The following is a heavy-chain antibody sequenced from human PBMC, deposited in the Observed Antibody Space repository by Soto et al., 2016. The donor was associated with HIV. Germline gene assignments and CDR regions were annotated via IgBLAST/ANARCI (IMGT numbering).Heavy chain of an antibody. D-gene: IGHD3-16*02. CDR3: AREYDYVWGSYRSDYYYYMDV. J-gene: IGHJ6*03. V-gene: IGHV1-18*01. CDR2: ISAYNGNT. Sequence: QVQLVQSGAEVKKPGASVKVSCKASGYTFTSYGISWVRQAPGQGLEWMGWISAYNGNTNYAQKLQGRVTMTTDTSTSTAYMELRSLRSDDTAVYYCAREYDYVWGSYRSDYYYYMDVWGKGPRSPSP. CDR1: GYTFTSYG.